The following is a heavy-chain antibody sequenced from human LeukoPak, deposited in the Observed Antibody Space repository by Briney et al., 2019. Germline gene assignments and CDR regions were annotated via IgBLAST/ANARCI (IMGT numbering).Heavy chain of an antibody. Sequence: GGSLRLSCAASGFTLSGYWMSWVRQAPVKGLERVANIKQDGSDKNYLDSVKGRFTVSRDNAKNSLYLQMDSLRAEDMAVYYCVRGGGSFDSWGQGTLVTVSS. D-gene: IGHD3-16*01. J-gene: IGHJ4*02. CDR3: VRGGGSFDS. V-gene: IGHV3-7*04. CDR2: IKQDGSDK. CDR1: GFTLSGYW.